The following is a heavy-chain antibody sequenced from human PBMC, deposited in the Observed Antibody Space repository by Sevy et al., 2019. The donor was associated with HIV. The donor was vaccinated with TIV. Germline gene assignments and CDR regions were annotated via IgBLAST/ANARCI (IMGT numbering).Heavy chain of an antibody. Sequence: GGSLRLSCAASGFTFSSYAMSWVRQAPGKGLEWVSAISGSGGSTYYADSVKGRFTISRDNSKNTLYLQMNSLRAEVTAVYYCAKDRTIVVVTATLFDYWGQGTLVTVSS. J-gene: IGHJ4*02. CDR2: ISGSGGST. CDR3: AKDRTIVVVTATLFDY. D-gene: IGHD2-21*02. CDR1: GFTFSSYA. V-gene: IGHV3-23*01.